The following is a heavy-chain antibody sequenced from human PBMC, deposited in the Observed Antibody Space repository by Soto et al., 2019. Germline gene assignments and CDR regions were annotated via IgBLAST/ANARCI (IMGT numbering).Heavy chain of an antibody. CDR1: GFNFGFFG. CDR2: ISGDGINT. Sequence: PWGSLRLSCAASGFNFGFFGMHWVRQAPGKGLEWVAFISGDGINTQYADSVRGRFTLSRDYSRKTMYLQMDSLRDEDTALYYCARGNLSFDFDSWGLGTLVTVSS. J-gene: IGHJ4*02. V-gene: IGHV3-30*03. CDR3: ARGNLSFDFDS. D-gene: IGHD1-26*01.